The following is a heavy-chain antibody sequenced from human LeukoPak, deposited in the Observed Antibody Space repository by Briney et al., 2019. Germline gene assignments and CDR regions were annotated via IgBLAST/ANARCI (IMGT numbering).Heavy chain of an antibody. CDR2: VSQWNT. V-gene: IGHV4-4*07. D-gene: IGHD2-2*03. CDR3: ARAWDGYCSSTSCYVDWFDP. J-gene: IGHJ5*02. Sequence: PSETLSLTCILSNDYISDYYWSWIRQPAGKGLEWIGRVSQWNTNYNPSLMGRVSMSVQPSKNQFSLKLNSVTAADTAVYYCARAWDGYCSSTSCYVDWFDPWGQGTLVTVSS. CDR1: NDYISDYY.